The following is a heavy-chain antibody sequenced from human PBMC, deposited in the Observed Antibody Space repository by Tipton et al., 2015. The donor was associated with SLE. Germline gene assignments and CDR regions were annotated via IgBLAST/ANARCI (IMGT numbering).Heavy chain of an antibody. Sequence: TLSLTCTVSGYSISSGYYWGWIRQPPGKGLEWIGYVDYIGSTNYNPSLKSRLTILVHRYKNQFSLKLSSVTAADTAVYFCARTPGSGWQYYFDYWGQGTLVTVSS. CDR3: ARTPGSGWQYYFDY. CDR1: GYSISSGYY. V-gene: IGHV4-38-2*02. CDR2: VDYIGST. J-gene: IGHJ4*02. D-gene: IGHD6-19*01.